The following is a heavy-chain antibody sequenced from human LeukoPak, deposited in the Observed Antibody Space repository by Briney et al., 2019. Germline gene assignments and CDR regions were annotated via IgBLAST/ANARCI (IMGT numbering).Heavy chain of an antibody. V-gene: IGHV3-66*02. CDR1: GFTVSSNY. J-gene: IGHJ3*02. CDR3: ARVLVASGTYDAFDI. Sequence: GGSLRLSCAASGFTVSSNYMSWVRQAPGEGLEWVSIIYSDGSTYYADSVKGRFTISRDNSKNALYLQMNSLRVEDTAVYYCARVLVASGTYDAFDIWGQGTMVTVSS. CDR2: IYSDGST. D-gene: IGHD1-26*01.